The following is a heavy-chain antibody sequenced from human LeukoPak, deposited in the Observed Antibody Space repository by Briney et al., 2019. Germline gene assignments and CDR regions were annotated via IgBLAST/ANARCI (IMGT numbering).Heavy chain of an antibody. CDR3: ARDIYYYDSSGSSDAFDI. J-gene: IGHJ3*02. V-gene: IGHV3-66*01. Sequence: GGSLRLSCAASGFTVSSSYMSWVRQAPGKGLEWVSLIYSAGSTYYADSVKGRFTISRDNSKNTLYLQMNSLRAEDTAVYYCARDIYYYDSSGSSDAFDIWGQGTMVTVSS. CDR1: GFTVSSSY. D-gene: IGHD3-22*01. CDR2: IYSAGST.